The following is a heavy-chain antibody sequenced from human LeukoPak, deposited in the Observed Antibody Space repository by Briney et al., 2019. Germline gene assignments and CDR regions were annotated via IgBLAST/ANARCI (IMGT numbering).Heavy chain of an antibody. D-gene: IGHD3-3*01. CDR2: IKQDGSEK. Sequence: PGGSLRLSCAASGYTFSSYWMSWVRQAPGKGLEWVANIKQDGSEKYYVDSVKGRFTISRDNAKNSLYLQMNILRAEDTAVYYCARAVGFWSGYYRFDPWGQRTLVTVSS. CDR1: GYTFSSYW. V-gene: IGHV3-7*01. CDR3: ARAVGFWSGYYRFDP. J-gene: IGHJ5*02.